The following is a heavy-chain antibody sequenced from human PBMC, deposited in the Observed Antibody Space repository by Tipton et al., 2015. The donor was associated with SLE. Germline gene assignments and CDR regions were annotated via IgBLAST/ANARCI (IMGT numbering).Heavy chain of an antibody. CDR1: GYSISSGYY. CDR3: ARGLGIAAAGALGY. Sequence: TLSLTCAVSGYSISSGYYWGWIRQPPGKGLEWIGSMSHSGSTYYNPSLKSRVTISVDTPKNQFSLKLSSVTAADTAVYYCARGLGIAAAGALGYWGQGTLVTVSS. V-gene: IGHV4-38-2*01. D-gene: IGHD6-13*01. J-gene: IGHJ4*02. CDR2: MSHSGST.